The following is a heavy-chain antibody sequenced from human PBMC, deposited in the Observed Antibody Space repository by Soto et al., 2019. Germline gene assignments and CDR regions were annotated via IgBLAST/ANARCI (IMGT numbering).Heavy chain of an antibody. CDR3: AKDWGGGSYFPGY. CDR2: ISYDGSNK. Sequence: ESGGGVVQPGRSLRLSCAASGFTFSSYGMHWVRQAPGKGLEWVAVISYDGSNKYYADSVKGRFTISRDNSKNTLYLQMNSLRAEDTAVYYCAKDWGGGSYFPGYWGQGTLVTVSS. J-gene: IGHJ4*02. D-gene: IGHD1-26*01. V-gene: IGHV3-30*18. CDR1: GFTFSSYG.